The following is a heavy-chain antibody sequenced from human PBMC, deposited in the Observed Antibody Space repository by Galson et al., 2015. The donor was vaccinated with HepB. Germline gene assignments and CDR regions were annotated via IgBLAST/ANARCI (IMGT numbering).Heavy chain of an antibody. CDR3: AKTYCSGGSCYVPNDYYYYGMDV. CDR2: IWYDGSNK. J-gene: IGHJ6*02. D-gene: IGHD2-15*01. V-gene: IGHV3-33*06. CDR1: GFTFSSYW. Sequence: SLRLSCAASGFTFSSYWMSWVRQAPGKGLEWVAVIWYDGSNKYYADSVKGRFTISRDNSKNTLYLQMNSLRAEDTAVYYCAKTYCSGGSCYVPNDYYYYGMDVWGQGTTVTVSS.